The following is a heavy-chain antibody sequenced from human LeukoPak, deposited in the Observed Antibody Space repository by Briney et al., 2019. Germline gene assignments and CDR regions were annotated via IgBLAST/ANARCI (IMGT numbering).Heavy chain of an antibody. CDR3: AREGHYDFWSGYRHYFDY. J-gene: IGHJ4*02. Sequence: GRSLRLSCAASGFTFSSYAMHWVRQAPGKGLGGEAVISYGGINKYYADSVKGRFPISRDNSKTTLYLQMNSLRAEDTAVYYCAREGHYDFWSGYRHYFDYWGQGALVTVSS. D-gene: IGHD3-3*01. CDR2: ISYGGINK. V-gene: IGHV3-30*04. CDR1: GFTFSSYA.